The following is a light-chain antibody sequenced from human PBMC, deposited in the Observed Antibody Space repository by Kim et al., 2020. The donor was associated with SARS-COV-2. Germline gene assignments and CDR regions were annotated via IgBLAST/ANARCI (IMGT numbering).Light chain of an antibody. V-gene: IGLV3-1*01. CDR3: QESGSGTVV. J-gene: IGLJ2*01. CDR2: KDS. Sequence: PGKTASSTCSGDKLGDKDACWYQKKPGLPPVLVIYKDSKRPLVIPAQFAASNSGNTSILPTSGNKPMDEDDYYCQESGSGTVVFGAGTKLTAL. CDR1: KLGDKD.